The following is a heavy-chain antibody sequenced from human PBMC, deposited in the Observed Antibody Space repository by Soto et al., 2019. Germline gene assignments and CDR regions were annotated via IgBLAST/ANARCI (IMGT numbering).Heavy chain of an antibody. CDR1: GYTLTSYY. CDR2: INPSGGST. V-gene: IGHV1-46*01. Sequence: GASVKVSCKASGYTLTSYYMHWVRQAPGQGLEWMGIINPSGGSTSYAQKFQGRVTMTRNTSISTAYMELSSLRSEDTAVYYCARVPIPAAIIDHYYYYYYMDVWGKGTTVTVSS. D-gene: IGHD2-2*01. J-gene: IGHJ6*03. CDR3: ARVPIPAAIIDHYYYYYYMDV.